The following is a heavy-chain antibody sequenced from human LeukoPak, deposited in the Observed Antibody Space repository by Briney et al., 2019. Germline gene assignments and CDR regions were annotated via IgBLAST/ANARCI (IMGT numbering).Heavy chain of an antibody. Sequence: PSETLSLTCTVYGGSFSASYWSWIRQPPGKGLEWIGYIYYSGSTNYNPSLKSRVTISVDTSKNQFSLKLSSVTAADTAVYYCARDSDFLGDAFDIWGQGTMVTVSS. CDR1: GGSFSASY. D-gene: IGHD3-3*01. J-gene: IGHJ3*02. CDR2: IYYSGST. V-gene: IGHV4-59*01. CDR3: ARDSDFLGDAFDI.